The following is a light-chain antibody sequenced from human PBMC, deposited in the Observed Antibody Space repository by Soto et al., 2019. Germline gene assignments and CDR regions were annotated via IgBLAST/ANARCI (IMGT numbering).Light chain of an antibody. CDR3: QQYNSYS. J-gene: IGKJ1*01. V-gene: IGKV3-20*01. Sequence: VLTQSPATLSLSHGARATLPCRASQSVSATYLAWYQQKPGQAPRLLIYGASSRATGVPDRFSGSGSGTDFTLTIRSLQPDDFSTYYCQQYNSYSFGQGTKVDIK. CDR2: GAS. CDR1: QSVSATY.